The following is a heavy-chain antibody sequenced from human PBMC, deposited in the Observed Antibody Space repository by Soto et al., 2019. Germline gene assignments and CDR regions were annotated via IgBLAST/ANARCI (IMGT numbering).Heavy chain of an antibody. CDR1: GFTFGDYA. V-gene: IGHV3-49*03. Sequence: PGGSLRLSCTASGFTFGDYAMSWFRQAPGKGLEWVGFIRSKAYGGTTEYAASAKGRFTISRDDSKSIAYLQMNSLKTEDTAVYYCTRSSSRIAVAAAYYYGMDVWGQGTTVTVSS. CDR2: IRSKAYGGTT. CDR3: TRSSSRIAVAAAYYYGMDV. D-gene: IGHD6-19*01. J-gene: IGHJ6*02.